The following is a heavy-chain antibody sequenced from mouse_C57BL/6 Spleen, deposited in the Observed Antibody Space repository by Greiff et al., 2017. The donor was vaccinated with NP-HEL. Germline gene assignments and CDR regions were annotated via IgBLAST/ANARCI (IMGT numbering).Heavy chain of an antibody. CDR3: ARFEGGYFDV. Sequence: VQLQQSGAELVKPGASVKLSCTASGFNIKDYYMHWVKQRTEQGLEWIGRIDPEDGETKYAPEFQGKATITADTSSNTAYLQLSSLTSEDTAVYYCARFEGGYFDVWGTGTTVTVSS. CDR1: GFNIKDYY. J-gene: IGHJ1*03. V-gene: IGHV14-2*01. CDR2: IDPEDGET.